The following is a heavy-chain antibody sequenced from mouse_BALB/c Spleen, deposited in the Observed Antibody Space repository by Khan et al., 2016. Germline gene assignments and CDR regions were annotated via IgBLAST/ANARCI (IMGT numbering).Heavy chain of an antibody. CDR1: GFSLTTYG. CDR2: IWAGGST. J-gene: IGHJ2*01. V-gene: IGHV2-9*02. Sequence: VQLQESGPGLVAPSQSLSITCTVSGFSLTTYGVHWVRQPPGKGLEWLGVIWAGGSTNYNSALMSRMSISKDNYKSQVLLKMKHLKTDDTATYSCARYRYNRTSYFDYWGQGTTLTVSS. D-gene: IGHD2-12*01. CDR3: ARYRYNRTSYFDY.